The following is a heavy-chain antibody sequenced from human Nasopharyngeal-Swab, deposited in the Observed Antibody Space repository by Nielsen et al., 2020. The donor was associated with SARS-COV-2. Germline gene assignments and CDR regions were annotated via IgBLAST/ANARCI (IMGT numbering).Heavy chain of an antibody. CDR1: GFTFSSYV. CDR3: AKVSPVELRRITMVRGVHYFDY. Sequence: GESLKISCAAPGFTFSSYVMSLVRQAPGKGLELVSAISGSGGSTYYADSVKGRFTISRDNSKSTLYLQMNSLRAEDTAVYYCAKVSPVELRRITMVRGVHYFDYWGQGTLVSVSS. D-gene: IGHD3-10*01. CDR2: ISGSGGST. V-gene: IGHV3-23*01. J-gene: IGHJ4*02.